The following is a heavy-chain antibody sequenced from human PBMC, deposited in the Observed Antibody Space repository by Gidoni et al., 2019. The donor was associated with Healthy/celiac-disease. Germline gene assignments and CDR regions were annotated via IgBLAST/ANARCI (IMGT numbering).Heavy chain of an antibody. CDR2: ISSSSSYI. J-gene: IGHJ5*02. CDR1: GFTFSSYS. D-gene: IGHD1-26*01. CDR3: ARDSVVGATSNWFDP. Sequence: EVQLVESGGGLVKPGGSLRRSCAASGFTFSSYSMNWGRQAPGKGLERVSSISSSSSYIYYADSVKGRFTITRENAKNSLYLQMNSLRAEDTAVYYCARDSVVGATSNWFDPWGQGTLVTVSS. V-gene: IGHV3-21*01.